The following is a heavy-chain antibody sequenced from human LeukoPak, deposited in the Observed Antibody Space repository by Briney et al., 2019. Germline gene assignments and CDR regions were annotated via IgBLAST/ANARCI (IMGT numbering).Heavy chain of an antibody. CDR2: ISGSGSGGST. CDR1: GFPLSRSA. J-gene: IGHJ4*02. Sequence: PGGPLRLSCAASGFPLSRSAMSWVRQAPGKGLEWVSNISGSGSGGSTYYADSVKGRFTISRDNSKNTLYLQMNSLRAEDTAVYYCAKSGYNRFDYWGQGTLVTVSS. D-gene: IGHD5-24*01. V-gene: IGHV3-23*01. CDR3: AKSGYNRFDY.